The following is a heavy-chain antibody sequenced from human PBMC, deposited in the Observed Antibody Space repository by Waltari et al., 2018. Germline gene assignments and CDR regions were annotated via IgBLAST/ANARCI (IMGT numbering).Heavy chain of an antibody. CDR1: VVSITTHRHY. D-gene: IGHD5-12*01. CDR3: ATYIGASLGTAAFDV. Sequence: QLQLQESGPGLVKPSETLSLTCSVSVVSITTHRHYCGWIRQPPGQGLEWIGTIPYNGATYSSPSLRSRVTIFRDTSKNQLSLKLGSVTAADTAFYYCATYIGASLGTAAFDVWGQGTMVTVSS. J-gene: IGHJ3*01. CDR2: IPYNGAT. V-gene: IGHV4-39*01.